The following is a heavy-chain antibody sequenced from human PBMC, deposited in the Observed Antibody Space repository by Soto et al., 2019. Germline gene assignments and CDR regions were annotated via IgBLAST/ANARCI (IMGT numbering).Heavy chain of an antibody. D-gene: IGHD4-4*01. CDR1: GGTFSSYT. V-gene: IGHV1-69*04. Sequence: ASVKVSCKASGGTFSSYTISWVRQAPGQGLEWMGRIIPILGIANYAQKFQGRVTITADKSTSTAYMELSSLRSEDTAVYYCARDGKTTEFYYYYMDVWGKGTTVTVSS. J-gene: IGHJ6*03. CDR3: ARDGKTTEFYYYYMDV. CDR2: IIPILGIA.